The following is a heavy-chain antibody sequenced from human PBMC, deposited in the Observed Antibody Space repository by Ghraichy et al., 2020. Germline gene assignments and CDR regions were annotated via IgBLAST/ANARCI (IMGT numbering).Heavy chain of an antibody. CDR1: GGSISSYY. V-gene: IGHV4-59*01. CDR3: ARPRGRYCSGGSCYFGD. J-gene: IGHJ6*02. D-gene: IGHD2-15*01. Sequence: SQTLSLTCTVSGGSISSYYWSWIRQPPGKGLEWIGYIYYSGSTNYNPSLKSRVTISVDTSKNQFSLKLSSVTAADTAVYYCARPRGRYCSGGSCYFGDWGQGTTVTVSS. CDR2: IYYSGST.